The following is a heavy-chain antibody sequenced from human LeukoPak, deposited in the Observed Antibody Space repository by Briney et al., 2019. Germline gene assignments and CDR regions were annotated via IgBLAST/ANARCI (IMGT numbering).Heavy chain of an antibody. CDR1: GYTFTSYD. CDR2: MNPNSGNT. V-gene: IGHV1-8*01. Sequence: ASVKVSCKASGYTFTSYDINWVRQATGQGLEWMGWMNPNSGNTGYAQKFQGRVTMTRNTSISTAYMELSSLRSEDTAVYYCARVLEYSSSWSDDAFDIWGQGTMVTVSS. D-gene: IGHD6-13*01. J-gene: IGHJ3*02. CDR3: ARVLEYSSSWSDDAFDI.